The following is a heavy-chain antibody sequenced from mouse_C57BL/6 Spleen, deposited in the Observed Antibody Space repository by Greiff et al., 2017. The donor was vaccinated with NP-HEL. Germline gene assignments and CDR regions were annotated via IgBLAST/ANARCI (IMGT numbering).Heavy chain of an antibody. CDR3: ARGDYSKGFDY. Sequence: QVQLQQPGAELVMPGASVKLSCKASGYTFTSYWMHWVKQRPGQGLEWIGEIDPSDSYTNYNQKFKGKSTLTVDKSSSTAYMQLSSLTSEDSAVYYCARGDYSKGFDYWGQGTTLTVSS. CDR1: GYTFTSYW. D-gene: IGHD2-5*01. CDR2: IDPSDSYT. V-gene: IGHV1-69*01. J-gene: IGHJ2*01.